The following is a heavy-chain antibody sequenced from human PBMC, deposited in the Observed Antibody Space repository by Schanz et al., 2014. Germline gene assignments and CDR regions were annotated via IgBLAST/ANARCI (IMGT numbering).Heavy chain of an antibody. CDR2: VFPNGIT. D-gene: IGHD1-1*01. CDR3: ARDTTWRLDL. J-gene: IGHJ2*01. V-gene: IGHV4-61*02. CDR1: GGSIRSGTYY. Sequence: QVQLQESGPGLVKPSQTLSLTCTVSGGSIRSGTYYWSWIRQPAGKALEWVGRVFPNGITNYNPSLKSRVPTSPYASKTLFSLTLTSMTAADTAVYYCARDTTWRLDLWGRGTLVTVSS.